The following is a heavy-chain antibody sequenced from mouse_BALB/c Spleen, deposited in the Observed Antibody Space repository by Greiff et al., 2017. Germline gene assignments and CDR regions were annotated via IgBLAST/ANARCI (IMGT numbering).Heavy chain of an antibody. Sequence: VKLMESGPGLVAPSQSLSITCTVSGFSLTSYGVHWVRQPPGKGLEWLGVIWAGGSTNYNSALMSRLSISKDNSKSQVFLKMNSLQTDDTAMYYCAREDDYDTYYAMDYWGQGTSVTVSS. CDR1: GFSLTSYG. CDR3: AREDDYDTYYAMDY. CDR2: IWAGGST. D-gene: IGHD2-4*01. V-gene: IGHV2-9*02. J-gene: IGHJ4*01.